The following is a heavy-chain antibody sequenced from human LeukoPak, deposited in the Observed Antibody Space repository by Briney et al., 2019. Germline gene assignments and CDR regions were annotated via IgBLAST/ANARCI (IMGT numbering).Heavy chain of an antibody. D-gene: IGHD3-16*01. J-gene: IGHJ4*02. CDR1: GYTFSKYG. CDR3: ARGYGDDY. Sequence: ASVKVSCKASGYTFSKYGIIWARQAPGQGLEWMGWIGPYSGNTDYAQKFQGRVTMTTDTSASTVYMELRSLRSDDTAIYYCARGYGDDYWGQGTLLTVSS. CDR2: IGPYSGNT. V-gene: IGHV1-18*01.